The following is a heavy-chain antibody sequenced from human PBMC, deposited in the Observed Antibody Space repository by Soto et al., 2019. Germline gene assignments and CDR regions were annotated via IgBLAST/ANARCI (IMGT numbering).Heavy chain of an antibody. J-gene: IGHJ4*02. Sequence: GGSVEVSCKASGGTFRSYSISWVRQAPGQGLEWMGGIIPIFGTANYAQKFQGRVTITADESTSTAYMELSSLRSEDTAVYYCARTRDTYYYDSSGYLFWGQGTLVTVSS. CDR1: GGTFRSYS. CDR2: IIPIFGTA. V-gene: IGHV1-69*01. D-gene: IGHD3-22*01. CDR3: ARTRDTYYYDSSGYLF.